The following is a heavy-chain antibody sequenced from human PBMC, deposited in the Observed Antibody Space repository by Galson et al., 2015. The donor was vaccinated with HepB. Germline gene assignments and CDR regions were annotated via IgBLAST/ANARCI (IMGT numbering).Heavy chain of an antibody. CDR2: IKQDGSEK. CDR1: GFTFSSYW. CDR3: ARGNPGRGFLEWLLHGFDY. Sequence: SLRLSCAASGFTFSSYWMSWVRQAPGKGLEWVANIKQDGSEKYYVDSVKGRFTISRDNAKNSLYLQMNSLRAEDTAVYYCARGNPGRGFLEWLLHGFDYWGQGTLVTVSS. J-gene: IGHJ4*02. D-gene: IGHD3-3*01. V-gene: IGHV3-7*01.